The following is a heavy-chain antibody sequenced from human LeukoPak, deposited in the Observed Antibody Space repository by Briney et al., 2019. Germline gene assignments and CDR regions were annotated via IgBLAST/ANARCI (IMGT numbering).Heavy chain of an antibody. CDR2: IHYSGKV. V-gene: IGHV4-39*01. Sequence: PSETLSLTCTVSGGSLRSSGHWWVWIRQPPGKGLEWIGSIHYSGKVYYNPSLKSRVTTSVDTSTDQFSLRLSSATAADTAIYYCARQSGDQSSAWYSDAWGRGTLVTVSS. D-gene: IGHD6-19*01. J-gene: IGHJ4*02. CDR1: GGSLRSSGHW. CDR3: ARQSGDQSSAWYSDA.